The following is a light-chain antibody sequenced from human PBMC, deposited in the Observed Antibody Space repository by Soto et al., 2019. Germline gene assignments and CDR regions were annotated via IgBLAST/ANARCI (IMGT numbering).Light chain of an antibody. Sequence: QSALTQPASVSGSPGQSITISCTGTSSDVNGYNYVSWYQHHPGKAPKLMIYDVSNRPSGVSNRFSGSKSDNTASLTISGLQAEDEADYYCSSYTSRGTYVFGSGTKLTVL. CDR2: DVS. V-gene: IGLV2-14*03. CDR1: SSDVNGYNY. CDR3: SSYTSRGTYV. J-gene: IGLJ1*01.